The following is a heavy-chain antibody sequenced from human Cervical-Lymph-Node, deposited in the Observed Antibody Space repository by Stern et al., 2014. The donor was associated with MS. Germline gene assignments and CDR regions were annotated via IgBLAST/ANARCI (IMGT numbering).Heavy chain of an antibody. CDR3: ARVRSAAPDLPFDF. D-gene: IGHD6-6*01. Sequence: QVQLQESGPGLVKPSETLSLICSVSGASMSSTTYYWGWIRQAPGEGLEWIGNMDNSGRNHYNPSLKSRVTISVATSKTVSPLNLPSGTAADTAVYYCARVRSAAPDLPFDFWGQGTLVTVSS. CDR1: GASMSSTTYY. V-gene: IGHV4-39*02. CDR2: MDNSGRN. J-gene: IGHJ4*02.